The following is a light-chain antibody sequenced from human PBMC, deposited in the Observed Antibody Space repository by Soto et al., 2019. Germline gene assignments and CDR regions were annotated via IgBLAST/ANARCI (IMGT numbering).Light chain of an antibody. Sequence: DIQMTQSPSSLSASVGDRVTITCQASQDIKKFLSWFQQKPGKAPKLLIYDASNLETGVPPRFGGSGSETDFSFTITSLQPEDIGTYFCQQYDNLPYIFGQGTKLEIK. CDR2: DAS. CDR3: QQYDNLPYI. V-gene: IGKV1-33*01. CDR1: QDIKKF. J-gene: IGKJ2*01.